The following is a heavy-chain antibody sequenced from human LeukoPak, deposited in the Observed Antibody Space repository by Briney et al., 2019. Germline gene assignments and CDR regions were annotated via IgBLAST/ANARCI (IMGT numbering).Heavy chain of an antibody. CDR2: MSYSGST. J-gene: IGHJ4*02. CDR3: ARSARWLQDFDY. D-gene: IGHD5-24*01. Sequence: SETLSLTCTVSGGSISSGSYYWDWIRQPPGKGLEWIGSMSYSGSTYYNPSLKGRVTMSVDTSKNQFSLKLSSVTAADTAVYYCARSARWLQDFDYWGQGTLVTVSS. CDR1: GGSISSGSYY. V-gene: IGHV4-39*01.